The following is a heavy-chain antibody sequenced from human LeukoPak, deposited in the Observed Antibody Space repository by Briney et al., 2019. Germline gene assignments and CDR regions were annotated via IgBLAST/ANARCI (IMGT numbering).Heavy chain of an antibody. V-gene: IGHV3-64D*06. CDR2: ISGNGGNT. CDR3: ARDDYGGNPFGIA. CDR1: GFTFSTYA. D-gene: IGHD4-23*01. J-gene: IGHJ5*02. Sequence: PGGSLRLSCSASGFTFSTYAMHWVRQAPGRGLEYLSAISGNGGNTYYADSVKGRFTISRDNSKNTLYLQMSSLRPEDTAVYYCARDDYGGNPFGIAWGQGTLVTVSS.